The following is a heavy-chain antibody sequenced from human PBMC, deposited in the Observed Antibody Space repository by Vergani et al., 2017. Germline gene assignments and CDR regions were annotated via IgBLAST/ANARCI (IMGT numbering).Heavy chain of an antibody. CDR3: ARARCIETCDMSNWLDA. V-gene: IGHV3-74*03. CDR2: IKSDGSIT. Sequence: DVHLAESGGGFFQPGGSLRLSCSASGFSFNSYWMHWVRQVPGKGLFWVSRIKSDGSITAYADSGKGRFTISRDNAQNTLYLQMNSLRVEDTGVYYCARARCIETCDMSNWLDAWGQGTLVTVSS. D-gene: IGHD5/OR15-5a*01. CDR1: GFSFNSYW. J-gene: IGHJ5*02.